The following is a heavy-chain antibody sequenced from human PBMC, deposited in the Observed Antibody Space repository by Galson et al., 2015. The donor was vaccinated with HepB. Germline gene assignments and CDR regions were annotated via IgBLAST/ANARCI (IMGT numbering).Heavy chain of an antibody. Sequence: SVKVSCKASGGTFSSYTISWVRQAPGQGLEWMGRIIPILGIANYAQKFQGRVTITADKSTSTAYMELSSLRSEDTAVYYCARETGVGATRHFDYWGQGTLVTVSS. CDR1: GGTFSSYT. V-gene: IGHV1-69*04. CDR3: ARETGVGATRHFDY. D-gene: IGHD1-26*01. J-gene: IGHJ4*02. CDR2: IIPILGIA.